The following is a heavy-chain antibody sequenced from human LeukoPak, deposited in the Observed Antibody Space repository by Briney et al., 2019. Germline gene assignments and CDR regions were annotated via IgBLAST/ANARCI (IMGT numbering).Heavy chain of an antibody. J-gene: IGHJ4*02. Sequence: GASVKVSCKASGYTFTSYGISWVRQAPGQGLEWMGWISAYNGNTNYVQKLQGRVTMTTDTSTSTAYMELGSLRSDDTAVYYCARDLSLVVSNPLDYWGQGTLVTVSS. CDR1: GYTFTSYG. V-gene: IGHV1-18*01. CDR3: ARDLSLVVSNPLDY. CDR2: ISAYNGNT. D-gene: IGHD3-22*01.